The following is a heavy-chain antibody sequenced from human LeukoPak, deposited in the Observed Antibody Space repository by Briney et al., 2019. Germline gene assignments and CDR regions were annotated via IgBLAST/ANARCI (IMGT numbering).Heavy chain of an antibody. D-gene: IGHD3-9*01. CDR3: ARDMTGYYYQGFDP. Sequence: ASVKVSCKASGYTFTGYYMHWVRQAPGQGLEWMGWINPNSGGTNYAQKFQGRVTMARDTSISTAYMELSRLRSGDTAVYYCARDMTGYYYQGFDPWGQGTLVTVSS. CDR1: GYTFTGYY. CDR2: INPNSGGT. V-gene: IGHV1-2*02. J-gene: IGHJ5*02.